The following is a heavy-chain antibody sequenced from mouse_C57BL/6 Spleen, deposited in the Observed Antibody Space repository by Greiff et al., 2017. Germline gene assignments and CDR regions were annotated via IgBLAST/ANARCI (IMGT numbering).Heavy chain of an antibody. D-gene: IGHD2-3*01. J-gene: IGHJ2*01. V-gene: IGHV2-2*01. CDR1: GFSLTSYG. CDR3: DKRSWYDYFDY. Sequence: VQVVESGPGLVQPSQSLSITCTVSGFSLTSYGVHWVRQSPGKGLEWLGVIWSGGSTDYNAAFITRLSISKDNSKSQVFFKKNSLQADDTAIYYRDKRSWYDYFDYWGQGTTLTVSS. CDR2: IWSGGST.